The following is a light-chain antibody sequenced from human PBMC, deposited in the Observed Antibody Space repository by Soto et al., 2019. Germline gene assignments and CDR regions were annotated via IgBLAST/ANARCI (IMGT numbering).Light chain of an antibody. CDR2: AAS. CDR3: QQLNSFPIT. J-gene: IGKJ5*01. Sequence: DIQTTQSPSSLSASVGDRVSLTCRASQSISTYLNWYQQKPGKAPKLLIYAASTLQSGVPSRFSGSGSGTEFTLTITSLQPEDFATYYCQQLNSFPITFGQGTRLEIK. CDR1: QSISTY. V-gene: IGKV1-9*01.